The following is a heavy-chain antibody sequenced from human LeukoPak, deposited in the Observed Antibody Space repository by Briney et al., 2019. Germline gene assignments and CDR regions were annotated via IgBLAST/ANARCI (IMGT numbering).Heavy chain of an antibody. CDR1: GGSISSSSYY. J-gene: IGHJ4*02. V-gene: IGHV4-39*07. Sequence: SETLSLTCTVSGGSISSSSYYWGWIRQPPGKGLEWIGSIYYSGSTYYNPSLKSRVTISVDTSKNQFSLKLSSVTAADTAVYYCARDSRRGDYWGQGTLVTVSS. CDR3: ARDSRRGDY. CDR2: IYYSGST.